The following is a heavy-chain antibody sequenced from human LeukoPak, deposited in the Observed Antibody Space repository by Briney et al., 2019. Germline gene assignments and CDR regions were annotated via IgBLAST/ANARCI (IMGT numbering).Heavy chain of an antibody. CDR2: INHSGST. Sequence: SETLSLTCAVYGGSFSGYYWSWIRQPPGKGLEWIGEINHSGSTNYNPSLKSRVTISVDTSKNQFSLKLSSVTAADTAVYYCARGRRAPTMIVVVITRYCFDYWGQGTLVTVSS. V-gene: IGHV4-34*01. D-gene: IGHD3-22*01. J-gene: IGHJ4*02. CDR3: ARGRRAPTMIVVVITRYCFDY. CDR1: GGSFSGYY.